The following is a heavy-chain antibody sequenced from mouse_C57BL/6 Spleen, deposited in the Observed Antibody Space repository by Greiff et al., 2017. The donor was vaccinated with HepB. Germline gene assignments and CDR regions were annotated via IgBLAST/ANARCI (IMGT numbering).Heavy chain of an antibody. CDR2: ISDGGSYT. CDR3: ARDHDGDYYAMDY. Sequence: EVNVVESGGGLVKPGGSLKLSCAASGFTFSSYAMSRVRQTPEKRLEWVATISDGGSYTYYPDNVKGRFTISRDNAKNNLYLQMSHLKSEDTAMYYCARDHDGDYYAMDYWGQGTSVTVSS. D-gene: IGHD2-12*01. J-gene: IGHJ4*01. V-gene: IGHV5-4*01. CDR1: GFTFSSYA.